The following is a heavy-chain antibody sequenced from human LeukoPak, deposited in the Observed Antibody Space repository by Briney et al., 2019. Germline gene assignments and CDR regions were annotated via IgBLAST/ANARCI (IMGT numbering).Heavy chain of an antibody. J-gene: IGHJ4*02. D-gene: IGHD2-15*01. Sequence: PGGSLRLSCAAPGFTFSGAVMHWVRQASGKGLGLVGRIKSKANSYATGYVASVKGRFTISRDDLRNTAYLQMNSLKIEDTAVYYCSVNYCSGGSCYMFWGQGTLVTVSS. CDR1: GFTFSGAV. CDR2: IKSKANSYAT. V-gene: IGHV3-73*01. CDR3: SVNYCSGGSCYMF.